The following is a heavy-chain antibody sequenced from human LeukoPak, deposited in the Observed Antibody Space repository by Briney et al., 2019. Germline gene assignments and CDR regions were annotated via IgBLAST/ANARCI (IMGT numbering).Heavy chain of an antibody. V-gene: IGHV3-48*01. CDR1: GFTFSSYS. J-gene: IGHJ5*02. CDR3: ARDCLSQGWFDP. Sequence: GGSLSLSCAASGFTFSSYSMKWVRQAPGQGLEGVSYISISSSTIYYADSVKVRFTISRDNATESLYIQVHRPRAADASVYYCARDCLSQGWFDPWGERTLVTVSS. CDR2: ISISSSTI.